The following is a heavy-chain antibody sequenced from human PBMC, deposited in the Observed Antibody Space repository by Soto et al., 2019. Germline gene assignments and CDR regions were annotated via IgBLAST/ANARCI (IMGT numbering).Heavy chain of an antibody. D-gene: IGHD6-13*01. CDR3: AKYRRTEAEGFTLDY. J-gene: IGHJ4*02. CDR1: GDSINNYY. Sequence: SETLSLTCTVSGDSINNYYWSWIRQPPGKRLEWIGYIYYTGSTTYNPSLESRVTMSVDTSKNQFSLKLNSVNAADTAVYYCAKYRRTEAEGFTLDYWGRGTLVTV. CDR2: IYYTGST. V-gene: IGHV4-59*01.